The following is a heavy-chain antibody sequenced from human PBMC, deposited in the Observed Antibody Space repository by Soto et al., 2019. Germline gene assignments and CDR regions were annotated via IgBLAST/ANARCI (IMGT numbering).Heavy chain of an antibody. CDR3: ARGNKDFWSGYWWFDP. Sequence: QVQLVQSGAEVKKPGASVKVSCKASGYTFTSYDINWVRPATGQGLEWMGWMNPNSGNTGYAQKFQGRVTMTRNTSISTAYMELSSLRSEDTAVYYCARGNKDFWSGYWWFDPWGQGTLVTVSS. V-gene: IGHV1-8*01. CDR1: GYTFTSYD. CDR2: MNPNSGNT. D-gene: IGHD3-3*01. J-gene: IGHJ5*02.